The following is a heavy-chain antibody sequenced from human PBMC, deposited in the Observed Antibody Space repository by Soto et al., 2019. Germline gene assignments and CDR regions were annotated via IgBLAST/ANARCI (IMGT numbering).Heavy chain of an antibody. V-gene: IGHV4-34*01. J-gene: IGHJ5*02. Sequence: SETLLTCAVYGGSFSGYYWSWIRQPPGKGLEWIGEINHSGSTNYNPSLKSRVTISVDTSKNQFSLKLSSVTAADTAVYYCARGRTGYSYGFRASENWFDPWGQGTLVTVSS. CDR3: ARGRTGYSYGFRASENWFDP. CDR2: INHSGST. D-gene: IGHD5-18*01. CDR1: GGSFSGYY.